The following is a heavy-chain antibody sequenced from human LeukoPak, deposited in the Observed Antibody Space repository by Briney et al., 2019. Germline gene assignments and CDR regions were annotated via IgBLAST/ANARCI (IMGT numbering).Heavy chain of an antibody. J-gene: IGHJ4*02. CDR3: ASQYYYGSGSCYYKY. V-gene: IGHV4-30-4*08. D-gene: IGHD3-10*01. CDR2: IYYSGST. CDR1: GGSISSGDYY. Sequence: SETLSLTCTVSGGSISSGDYYWSWIRQPPGKGLEWIGYIYYSGSTYYNPSLKSRVTISVDTSKNQFSLKLSSVTAADTAVYYCASQYYYGSGSCYYKYWGQGTLVTVSS.